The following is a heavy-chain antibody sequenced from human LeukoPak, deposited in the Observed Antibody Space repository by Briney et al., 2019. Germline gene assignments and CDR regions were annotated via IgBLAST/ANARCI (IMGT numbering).Heavy chain of an antibody. D-gene: IGHD3-22*01. Sequence: PGGALRLSCAASGFNFNGYGRHWVRQAPGRGLGWVAFIRYEGRKKYYANSVKGRYTISRDNEKNTQSLQMYSLRVEDTAVYHCAKGGFEYDRSGHNDINYWGQGTLVTASS. CDR2: IRYEGRKK. J-gene: IGHJ4*02. CDR3: AKGGFEYDRSGHNDINY. V-gene: IGHV3-30*02. CDR1: GFNFNGYG.